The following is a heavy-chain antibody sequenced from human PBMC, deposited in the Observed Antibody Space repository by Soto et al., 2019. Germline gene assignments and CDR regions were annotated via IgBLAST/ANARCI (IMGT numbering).Heavy chain of an antibody. V-gene: IGHV3-73*02. J-gene: IGHJ2*01. CDR2: IRNKVNKYAT. Sequence: EVQLVESGGGLVQPGGSLRLSCAASGFTFSGSAMHWVRQASGRGLEWIGRIRNKVNKYATVYAASVTGRFTISRDDSKNTAYLQMNNLNTGDTAVYYCTSLPNIDGRAGGRYLDLWGRGTLVTVSS. D-gene: IGHD2-15*01. CDR3: TSLPNIDGRAGGRYLDL. CDR1: GFTFSGSA.